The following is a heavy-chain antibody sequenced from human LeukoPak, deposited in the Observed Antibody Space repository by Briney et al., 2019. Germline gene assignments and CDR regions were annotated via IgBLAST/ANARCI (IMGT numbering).Heavy chain of an antibody. Sequence: QSGGSLRLSCVASGFTFTGHSMHWVRQAPGKGLEWVAVVADDEKTIFYADSLKGRFTVSRDNSENTVYLQMNSLRDEDTAVYYCAREKQSGGTPFDYWGQGSLVTVSS. CDR3: AREKQSGGTPFDY. V-gene: IGHV3-30*04. J-gene: IGHJ4*02. D-gene: IGHD1-26*01. CDR1: GFTFTGHS. CDR2: VADDEKTI.